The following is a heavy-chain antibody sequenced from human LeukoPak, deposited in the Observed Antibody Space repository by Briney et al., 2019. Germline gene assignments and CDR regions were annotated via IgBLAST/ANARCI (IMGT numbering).Heavy chain of an antibody. CDR3: ARRKYYDSSGYYSLYDAFDI. D-gene: IGHD3-22*01. CDR1: GSSFTSYW. Sequence: GASLQISCQGSGSSFTSYWIGWVRQLPGKGLEWMGIIYPGDSDTRYSPSFQGQVTISADKSNSTAYLQWSSLKASDTAMYYCARRKYYDSSGYYSLYDAFDIWGQGTMVTVSS. V-gene: IGHV5-51*01. CDR2: IYPGDSDT. J-gene: IGHJ3*02.